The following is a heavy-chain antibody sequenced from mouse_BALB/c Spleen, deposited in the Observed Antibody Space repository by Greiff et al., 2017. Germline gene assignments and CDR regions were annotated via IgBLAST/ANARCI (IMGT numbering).Heavy chain of an antibody. D-gene: IGHD1-1*01. CDR1: GFSLTSYG. Sequence: VKLQESGPSLVQPSQSLSITCTVSGFSLTSYGVHWVRQSPGKGLEWLGVIWRGGSTDYNAAFMSRLSITKDNSKSQVFFKMNSLQADDTAIYYCAKNRGSSYNYAMDYWGQGTSVTVSS. V-gene: IGHV2-5-1*01. CDR2: IWRGGST. J-gene: IGHJ4*01. CDR3: AKNRGSSYNYAMDY.